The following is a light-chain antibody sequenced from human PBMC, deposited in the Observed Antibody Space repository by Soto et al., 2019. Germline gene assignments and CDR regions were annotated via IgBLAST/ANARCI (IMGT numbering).Light chain of an antibody. V-gene: IGKV3-20*01. J-gene: IGKJ1*01. CDR1: QSVRGEY. CDR3: QQYGDSPRT. Sequence: EIVLTQSPVTLSLSPGERATLSCRASQSVRGEYLAWYQQKAGRSPRLLIYGAFNRAGGTPDRFSGSGSGTEFTLNIYSLEPEDFAVYYCQQYGDSPRTFGQGTKVEI. CDR2: GAF.